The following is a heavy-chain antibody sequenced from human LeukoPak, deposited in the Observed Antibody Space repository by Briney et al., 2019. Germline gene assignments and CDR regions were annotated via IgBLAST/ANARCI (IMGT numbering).Heavy chain of an antibody. CDR3: AKSQKGNIAAAAIDY. CDR1: GFTFSSYA. Sequence: PGGSLRLSCAASGFTFSSYAMSWVRQAPGKGLEWVSAISGSGGSTYYADSVKGRFTISRDNSKNTLYLQMNSLRAEDTAVYYCAKSQKGNIAAAAIDYWGQGTLVTVSS. D-gene: IGHD6-13*01. V-gene: IGHV3-23*01. CDR2: ISGSGGST. J-gene: IGHJ4*02.